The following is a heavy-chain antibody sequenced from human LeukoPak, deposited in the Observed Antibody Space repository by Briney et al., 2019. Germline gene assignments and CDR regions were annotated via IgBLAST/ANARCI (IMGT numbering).Heavy chain of an antibody. D-gene: IGHD5-12*01. CDR2: IKEDGSRE. Sequence: GGSLRLSCGASGFTFSTYWMTWVRQAPGKGLEWVANIKEDGSREYYVDSVKGRFTISRDNAKNSLYLQMDSLTAEDTAVYYCARDSPGYGAYVSWGQGTLVSVSS. J-gene: IGHJ1*01. CDR1: GFTFSTYW. CDR3: ARDSPGYGAYVS. V-gene: IGHV3-7*01.